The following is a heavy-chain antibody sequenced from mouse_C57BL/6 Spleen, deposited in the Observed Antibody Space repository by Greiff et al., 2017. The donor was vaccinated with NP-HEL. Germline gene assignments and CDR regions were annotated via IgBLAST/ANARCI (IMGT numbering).Heavy chain of an antibody. CDR1: GFTFSDYG. J-gene: IGHJ3*01. Sequence: EVKVVESGGGLVKPGGSLKLSCAASGFTFSDYGMHWVRQAPEKGLEWVAYISSGSSTIYYADTVKGRFTISRDNAKNTLFLQMTSLRSEDTAMYYCASGIWFAYWGQGTLVTVSA. CDR2: ISSGSSTI. D-gene: IGHD4-1*01. V-gene: IGHV5-17*01. CDR3: ASGIWFAY.